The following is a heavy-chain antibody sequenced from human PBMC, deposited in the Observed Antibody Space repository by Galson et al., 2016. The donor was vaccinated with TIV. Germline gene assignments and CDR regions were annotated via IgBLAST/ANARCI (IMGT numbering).Heavy chain of an antibody. J-gene: IGHJ4*02. CDR2: IHWDDDK. CDR3: AHANLQWLIQAFDF. Sequence: PALVKPTQTLTLTCTFSGFSLNTRGVGVGWIRQPPGKALEWLALIHWDDDKRYSPSLKNRLTITKDTSKNQVVLTMTNMDPVDTATYYCAHANLQWLIQAFDFWGQGTLVTVSS. CDR1: GFSLNTRGVG. V-gene: IGHV2-5*02. D-gene: IGHD6-19*01.